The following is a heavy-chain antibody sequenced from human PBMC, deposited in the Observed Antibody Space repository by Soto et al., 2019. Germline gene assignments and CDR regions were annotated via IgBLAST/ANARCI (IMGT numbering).Heavy chain of an antibody. D-gene: IGHD2-8*01. Sequence: QVQLVESGGGVVQPGRSLRLSCVASGFAFNSYAMDWVRQAPGKGLEWVAVISYDGTNKFYADSMKGRITISRDNSKNTLYLQMNSLGAEDTAVYYCARDLFGCRNGVCGTNFDSWGQGTLVTVSS. CDR1: GFAFNSYA. J-gene: IGHJ4*02. V-gene: IGHV3-30-3*01. CDR2: ISYDGTNK. CDR3: ARDLFGCRNGVCGTNFDS.